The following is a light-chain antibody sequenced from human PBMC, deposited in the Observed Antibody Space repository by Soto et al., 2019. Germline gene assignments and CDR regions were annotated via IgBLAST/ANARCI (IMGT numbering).Light chain of an antibody. J-gene: IGKJ1*01. V-gene: IGKV1-39*01. CDR3: QQCYSAPRT. CDR2: AAS. CDR1: PRISTY. Sequence: DIQMTQSPSTLSAGVGDRVTITCRASPRISTYLNWYPQKPGKAPTLLIYAASSLQSGVPSRFRGGGSGTDFTRTINTLQPEDCAPYGCQQCYSAPRTFGQGTKVEIK.